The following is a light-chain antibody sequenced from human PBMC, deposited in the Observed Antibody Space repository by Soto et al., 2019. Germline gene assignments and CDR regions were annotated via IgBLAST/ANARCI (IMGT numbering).Light chain of an antibody. V-gene: IGLV1-40*01. Sequence: VLTQPPPVSGAPGQRVTISCTGSSSNIGAGYDVHWYQQLPGTAPKLLIYANNIRPSGVPGRFSGSKSGTSASLAITGLQAEDEADYYCQSYDSSLSGYVFGTGTKVTVL. CDR3: QSYDSSLSGYV. CDR1: SSNIGAGYD. J-gene: IGLJ1*01. CDR2: ANN.